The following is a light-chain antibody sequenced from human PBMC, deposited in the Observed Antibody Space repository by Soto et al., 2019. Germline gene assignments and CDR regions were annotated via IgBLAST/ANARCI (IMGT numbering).Light chain of an antibody. CDR3: QQDYNLPA. J-gene: IGKJ4*01. Sequence: EIVMTQSSATLSVSPGERVTLSCRASQSVSSSYLTWYQQKPGQAPRLLIYGASTRATGIPARFSGSGSGTDFTLTISSLQPEDFAVYYCQQDYNLPAFGGGTKVDIK. V-gene: IGKV3D-7*01. CDR1: QSVSSSY. CDR2: GAS.